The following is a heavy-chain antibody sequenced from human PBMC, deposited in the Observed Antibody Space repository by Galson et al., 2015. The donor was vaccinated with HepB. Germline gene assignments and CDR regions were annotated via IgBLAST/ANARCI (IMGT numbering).Heavy chain of an antibody. D-gene: IGHD3-10*01. CDR2: ISAYNGNT. CDR1: GYTFTSYG. Sequence: SVKVSCKASGYTFTSYGISWVRQAPGQGLEWMGWISAYNGNTNYAQKLQGRVTMTTDTSTSTAYMELRSLRSDDTAVYYCARDRQYYGSGSYYYYGMDVWGQGTTVTVSS. V-gene: IGHV1-18*01. J-gene: IGHJ6*02. CDR3: ARDRQYYGSGSYYYYGMDV.